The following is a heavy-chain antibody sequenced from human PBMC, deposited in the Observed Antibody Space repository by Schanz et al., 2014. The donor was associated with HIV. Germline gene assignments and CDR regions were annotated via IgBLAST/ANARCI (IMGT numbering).Heavy chain of an antibody. CDR3: ARTTIAAPGTEYYYGMDV. J-gene: IGHJ6*02. CDR1: RFTVNSNY. V-gene: IGHV3-74*02. Sequence: EVQLVESGGGLIQPGGSLRLSCAAFRFTVNSNYVSWVRQAPGKGLVWVSRINNDGSSTSYADSVKGRFTISRDNAKNTLYLQMNSLRAEDTAVYYCARTTIAAPGTEYYYGMDVWGQGTTVTVSS. CDR2: INNDGSST. D-gene: IGHD6-13*01.